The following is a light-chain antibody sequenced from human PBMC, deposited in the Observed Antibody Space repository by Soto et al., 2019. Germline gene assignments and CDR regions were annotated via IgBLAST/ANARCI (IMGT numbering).Light chain of an antibody. CDR3: QTWGTGIQGV. Sequence: QAVLTQSPSASASLGASVKLTCTLSSGHSSNAIAWHQQRPQKGPRYLMKLKSDGSHTKGDGIPDRFSGSSSGTERHLTISSLQFVDEADYYCQTWGTGIQGVFGGGTKLTVL. V-gene: IGLV4-69*01. CDR2: LKSDGSH. J-gene: IGLJ3*02. CDR1: SGHSSNA.